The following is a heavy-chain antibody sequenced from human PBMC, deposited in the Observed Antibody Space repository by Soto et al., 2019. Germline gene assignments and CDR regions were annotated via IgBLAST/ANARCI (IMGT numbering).Heavy chain of an antibody. CDR2: FDPEDGET. CDR1: GYTLTELS. D-gene: IGHD6-13*01. V-gene: IGHV1-24*01. Sequence: RPSVKVSCKVSGYTLTELSMHWVRQAPGKGLEWMGGFDPEDGETIYAQKFQGRVTVTEDTSTDTAYMELSSLRSEDTAVYYCATDLLAAAGSFDYWGQGTLVTAPQ. CDR3: ATDLLAAAGSFDY. J-gene: IGHJ4*02.